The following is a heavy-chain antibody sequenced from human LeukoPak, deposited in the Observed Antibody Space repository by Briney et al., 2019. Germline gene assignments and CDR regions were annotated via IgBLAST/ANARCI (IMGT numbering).Heavy chain of an antibody. Sequence: PGGSLRLSCAASGFTFSRHWMTWVRQAPGKGLEWVANIQEDGSYIYYVDSVRGRFTISRDNTKNSLFLQMNSLRADDTAAYFCARDSTWQLDYWGQGTLVTVSS. D-gene: IGHD5-12*01. CDR2: IQEDGSYI. CDR3: ARDSTWQLDY. J-gene: IGHJ4*02. V-gene: IGHV3-7*03. CDR1: GFTFSRHW.